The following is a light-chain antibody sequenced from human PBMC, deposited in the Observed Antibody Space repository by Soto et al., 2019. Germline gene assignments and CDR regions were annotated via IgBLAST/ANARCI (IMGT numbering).Light chain of an antibody. J-gene: IGLJ3*02. Sequence: QSALTQPASVSGSPGQSITISCTGTSSDIGRYNYVSWYQQHPGKAPKLMIYDVTNRPSGVSNRFSGSKSGNTASLTISGLQAEDEADYYCSSYTNTNTRVFGGGTQLTVL. V-gene: IGLV2-14*01. CDR3: SSYTNTNTRV. CDR1: SSDIGRYNY. CDR2: DVT.